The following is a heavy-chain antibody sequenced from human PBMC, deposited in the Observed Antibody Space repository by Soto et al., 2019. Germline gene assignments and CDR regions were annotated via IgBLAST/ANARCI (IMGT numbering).Heavy chain of an antibody. Sequence: PSETLSLTCSVSGGSISSYYWSWIRQPPGKGLEWVSAISGDSGTTFLAASVKGRFTISRDNSKSTLFLQLNSLRAEDTATYYCARPYSAGWYYFGYWGQGALVTVSS. V-gene: IGHV3-23*01. CDR1: GGSISSYY. CDR3: ARPYSAGWYYFGY. D-gene: IGHD1-26*01. J-gene: IGHJ4*02. CDR2: ISGDSGTT.